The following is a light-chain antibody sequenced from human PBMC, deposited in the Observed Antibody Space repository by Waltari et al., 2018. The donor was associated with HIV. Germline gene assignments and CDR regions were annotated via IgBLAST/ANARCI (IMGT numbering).Light chain of an antibody. J-gene: IGLJ2*01. V-gene: IGLV2-14*03. CDR2: DVS. Sequence: QSALTQPASVSGSPGPSITISCTGTSNDVGGYNYVSWYQQHPGNVPKLMINDVSNRPSGVSYRFSGSKSGNTASLTISGLQAEDEADYYCSSYTSSTYVVFGGGTKLAVL. CDR3: SSYTSSTYVV. CDR1: SNDVGGYNY.